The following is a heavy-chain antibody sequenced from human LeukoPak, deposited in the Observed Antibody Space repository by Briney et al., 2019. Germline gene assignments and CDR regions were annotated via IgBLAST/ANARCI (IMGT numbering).Heavy chain of an antibody. CDR2: IYSGGST. D-gene: IGHD3-10*01. J-gene: IGHJ4*02. V-gene: IGHV3-66*01. Sequence: GGSLRLSCAASGFTVSSNYMSWVRQAPGKGLEWVSVIYSGGSTYYADSVKGRFTISRDNSKNTLNLQMNSLRDEDTAVYYCATSPYGSGSYWVYWGQGTLVTVSS. CDR3: ATSPYGSGSYWVY. CDR1: GFTVSSNY.